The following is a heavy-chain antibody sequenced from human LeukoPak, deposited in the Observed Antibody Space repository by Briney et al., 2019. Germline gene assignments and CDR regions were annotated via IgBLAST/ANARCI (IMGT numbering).Heavy chain of an antibody. V-gene: IGHV1-2*02. CDR1: GYTFTGYY. CDR2: INPKRGGT. J-gene: IGHJ6*02. D-gene: IGHD3-16*01. Sequence: ASVKVSCKASGYTFTGYYMHWERQAPGQGLEWMGWINPKRGGTNYAQKFQGRVTMTRDTSISTAYMELSRLTSDDTAVYYCARYEDVMDVWGQGTTVTVSS. CDR3: ARYEDVMDV.